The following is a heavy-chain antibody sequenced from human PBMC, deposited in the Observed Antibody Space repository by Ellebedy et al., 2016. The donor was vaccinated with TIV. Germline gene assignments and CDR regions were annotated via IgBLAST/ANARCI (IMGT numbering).Heavy chain of an antibody. J-gene: IGHJ2*01. CDR2: TTPSSGST. D-gene: IGHD3-22*01. CDR3: ARDQSKVNYYDSIGAAVFDL. CDR1: GYTFINYY. V-gene: IGHV1-46*01. Sequence: ASVKVSCXASGYTFINYYMHWVRQAPGQGLEWMGITTPSSGSTSYAEKFQGRVIMTRDTSTSTVYMQLSNLRFEDTAVYYCARDQSKVNYYDSIGAAVFDLWGHGTLVTVSS.